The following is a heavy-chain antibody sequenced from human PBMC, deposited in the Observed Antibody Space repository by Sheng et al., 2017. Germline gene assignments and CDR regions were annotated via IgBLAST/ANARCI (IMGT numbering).Heavy chain of an antibody. CDR3: ARLRGYCSSTSCYALDY. J-gene: IGHJ4*02. Sequence: QVQLQQWGAGLLKPSETLSLTCAVYGGSFSGYYWSWIRQPPREGAWSGLGKVNHSGSTNYNPSLKSRVTISVDTSKNQFSLKLSSVTAADTAVYYCARLRGYCSSTSCYALDYWGQGTLVTVSS. V-gene: IGHV4-34*01. D-gene: IGHD2-2*01. CDR1: GGSFSGYY. CDR2: VNHSGST.